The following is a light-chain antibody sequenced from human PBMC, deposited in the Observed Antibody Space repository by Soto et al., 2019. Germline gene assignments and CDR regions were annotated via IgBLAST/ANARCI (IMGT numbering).Light chain of an antibody. V-gene: IGLV2-8*01. J-gene: IGLJ2*01. CDR1: SSDVGGYNS. Sequence: QSVLTQPPSASGSPGQSVTISCTGTSSDVGGYNSVSWYQQHPGNAPKLLIYEVSKRPSGVPDRFSGSKSGNTASLTVSGLQAEDKADYYCSSYAGSNNLVFGGGTKLTVL. CDR3: SSYAGSNNLV. CDR2: EVS.